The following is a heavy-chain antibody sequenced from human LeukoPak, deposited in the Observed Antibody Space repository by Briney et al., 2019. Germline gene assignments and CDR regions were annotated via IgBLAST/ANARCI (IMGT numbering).Heavy chain of an antibody. J-gene: IGHJ3*02. Sequence: GGSLRLSCAASGLTFSRYWMSWVRQAPGKGLEWVANIKQDGSDKDYVDSVKGRFTISRDNAMNSLYLQMNSLRVEDTAVYYCTREGVGGFDTWGQGAMVTVSS. CDR1: GLTFSRYW. D-gene: IGHD3-16*01. CDR3: TREGVGGFDT. CDR2: IKQDGSDK. V-gene: IGHV3-7*01.